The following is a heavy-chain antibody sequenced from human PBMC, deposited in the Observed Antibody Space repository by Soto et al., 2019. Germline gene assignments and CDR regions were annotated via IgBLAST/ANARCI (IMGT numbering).Heavy chain of an antibody. CDR2: INAANDNT. CDR3: ARGFEAARSFDY. V-gene: IGHV1-3*01. CDR1: GYTFTNYL. Sequence: ASVKVSCKASGYTFTNYLIHWVRQAPGQRLEWMGWINAANDNTKYSQKLQGRVTFTRDTSATTAYMELSSLRSEDTAVYYCARGFEAARSFDYWGQGTLVTVSS. D-gene: IGHD6-6*01. J-gene: IGHJ4*02.